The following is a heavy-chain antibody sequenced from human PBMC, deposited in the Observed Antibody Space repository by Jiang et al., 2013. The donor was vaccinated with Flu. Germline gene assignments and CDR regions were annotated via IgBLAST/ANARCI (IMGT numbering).Heavy chain of an antibody. CDR3: ARTQYRRDGYNSVDY. Sequence: GAEVKKPGESLKISCKGSGYSFTSYWIGWVRQMPGKGLEWMGIIYPGDSDTRYSPSFQGQVTISADKSISTAYLQWSSLKASDTAMYYCARTQYRRDGYNSVDYWGQGTLVTVSS. V-gene: IGHV5-51*01. J-gene: IGHJ4*02. CDR1: GYSFTSYW. CDR2: IYPGDSDT. D-gene: IGHD5-24*01.